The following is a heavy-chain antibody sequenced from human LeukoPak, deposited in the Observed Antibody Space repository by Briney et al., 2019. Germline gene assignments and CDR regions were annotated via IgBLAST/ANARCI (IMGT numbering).Heavy chain of an antibody. V-gene: IGHV4-34*01. J-gene: IGHJ4*02. CDR3: ARTGQQLVRRYFDY. CDR1: GGSFSGYY. Sequence: PSETLSLTCAVYGGSFSGYYWSWIRQPPGKGLEWIGEINHSGSTNYNPSLKSRVTISVDTSKNQFSLKLSSVTAADTAVYYCARTGQQLVRRYFDYWGQGTLVTVSS. D-gene: IGHD6-13*01. CDR2: INHSGST.